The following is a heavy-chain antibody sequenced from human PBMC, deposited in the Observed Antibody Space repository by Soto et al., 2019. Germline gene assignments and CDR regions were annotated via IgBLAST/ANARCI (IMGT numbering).Heavy chain of an antibody. CDR2: IVVGSGNT. D-gene: IGHD3-22*01. J-gene: IGHJ3*02. Sequence: SVKVSCKASGFTFTSSAVQWVRQARGQRLEWIGWIVVGSGNTNYAQKFQERVTITRDMSTSTAYMELSSLRSEDTAVYYCAADTLYYYDSSGSRYAFDIWGQGTMVTVSS. CDR1: GFTFTSSA. V-gene: IGHV1-58*01. CDR3: AADTLYYYDSSGSRYAFDI.